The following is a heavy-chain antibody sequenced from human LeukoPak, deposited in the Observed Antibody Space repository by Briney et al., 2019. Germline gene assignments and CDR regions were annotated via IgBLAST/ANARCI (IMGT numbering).Heavy chain of an antibody. CDR2: IRYDGSNK. CDR1: GFTFSNYG. V-gene: IGHV3-30*02. Sequence: GGSLRLSCTASGFTFSNYGMHWVRQAPGKGLEWVAFIRYDGSNKYYADSVKDRFTISRDNVKNSLYLQMNSLRAEDTAVYYCARENQATTVTTKGVDYWGQGTLVTVSS. J-gene: IGHJ4*02. CDR3: ARENQATTVTTKGVDY. D-gene: IGHD4-17*01.